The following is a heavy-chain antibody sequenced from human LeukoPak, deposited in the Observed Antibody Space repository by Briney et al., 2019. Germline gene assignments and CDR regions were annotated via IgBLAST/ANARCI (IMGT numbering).Heavy chain of an antibody. V-gene: IGHV1-69*05. CDR3: AGDFYGSGSYRPAFDY. D-gene: IGHD3-10*01. CDR2: IIPVFGTT. J-gene: IGHJ4*02. CDR1: GGVFSDYP. Sequence: GASVKVSCKTSGGVFSDYPVSWVRLAPGQGLEWMGGIIPVFGTTTYAPKFQGRVSLSIHESAGTAYMELSDLTFEDTAIYYCAGDFYGSGSYRPAFDYWGQGTLVTVSS.